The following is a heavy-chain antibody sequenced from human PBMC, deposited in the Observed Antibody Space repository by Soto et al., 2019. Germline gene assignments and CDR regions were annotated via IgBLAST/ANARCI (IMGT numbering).Heavy chain of an antibody. J-gene: IGHJ3*02. CDR1: GFTFDDYG. D-gene: IGHD6-6*01. Sequence: GGSLRLSCAASGFTFDDYGMSWARQAPGKGLEWVSGINWNGGSTGYADSVKGRFTISRDNAKNSLYLQMNSLRAEDTALYYCARTKFSSSSDDAFDIWGQGTMVTVSS. CDR2: INWNGGST. V-gene: IGHV3-20*04. CDR3: ARTKFSSSSDDAFDI.